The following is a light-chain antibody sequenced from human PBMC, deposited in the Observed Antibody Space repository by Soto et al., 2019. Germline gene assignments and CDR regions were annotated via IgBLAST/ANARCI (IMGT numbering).Light chain of an antibody. J-gene: IGLJ2*01. CDR2: DVN. CDR1: SSDVGGYNY. V-gene: IGLV2-11*01. CDR3: CSYAGSYTLV. Sequence: QSVLTQPSSLSGSPGQSVTISCTGTSSDVGGYNYVSWYQQHPGKAPKLMIYDVNKRPSGVHDRFSGSKSGNTASLTISGLQAEDEADYYCCSYAGSYTLVFGGGTKLTVL.